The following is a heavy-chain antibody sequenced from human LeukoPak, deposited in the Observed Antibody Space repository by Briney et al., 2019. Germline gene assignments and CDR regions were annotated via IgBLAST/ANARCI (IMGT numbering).Heavy chain of an antibody. V-gene: IGHV1-69*13. D-gene: IGHD5-12*01. CDR1: GGTFSSYA. CDR2: IIPIFGTA. Sequence: ASVKVSCKASGGTFSSYAISWVRQAPGQGLEWMGGIIPIFGTANYAQKFQGRVTITADESTSTAYMELSSLRSEDTAVYYCARDLGYSGYDRSDYWGQGTLVTVSS. J-gene: IGHJ4*02. CDR3: ARDLGYSGYDRSDY.